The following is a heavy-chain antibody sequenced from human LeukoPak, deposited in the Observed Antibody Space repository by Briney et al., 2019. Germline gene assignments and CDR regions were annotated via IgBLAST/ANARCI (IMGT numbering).Heavy chain of an antibody. J-gene: IGHJ3*02. D-gene: IGHD5-18*01. CDR1: RGSISSGNYY. CDR2: FHTRGST. V-gene: IGHV4-61*02. CDR3: ARRGYSYGSALKDAFDI. Sequence: SQTLSLTCTVSRGSISSGNYYWSWIRQPAGKGLEWIGRFHTRGSTNYNPSLKSRVTISVDTSKNQFSLKLSSVTAADTAVYYCARRGYSYGSALKDAFDIWGQGTMVTVSS.